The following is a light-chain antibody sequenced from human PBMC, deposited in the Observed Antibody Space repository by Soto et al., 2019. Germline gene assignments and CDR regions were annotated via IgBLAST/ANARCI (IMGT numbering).Light chain of an antibody. V-gene: IGKV3-15*01. CDR2: GAS. CDR1: QSVGSN. J-gene: IGKJ1*01. CDR3: QQYNNWPPGT. Sequence: EIVLTQSPAPLSVSPGERATLSCRASQSVGSNLACYQQKPGQAPRLLIYGASTRSTGIPARFSGSGSGTEFTLTISSLQSEDFAVYYCQQYNNWPPGTFGQGTKVDIK.